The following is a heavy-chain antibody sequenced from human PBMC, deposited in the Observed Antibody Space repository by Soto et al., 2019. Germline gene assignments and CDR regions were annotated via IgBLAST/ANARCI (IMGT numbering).Heavy chain of an antibody. CDR2: ISSSSSYI. CDR3: AREHGLSSYAFDI. V-gene: IGHV3-21*01. D-gene: IGHD2-15*01. Sequence: EVQLVESGGGLVKPGGSLRLSCAASGFTFSSYSMNWVRQAPGKGLEWVSSISSSSSYIYYADSVKGRFTISRDNAKNSLYRQMNSLRAEDTAVYYCAREHGLSSYAFDIWGQGTMVTVSS. CDR1: GFTFSSYS. J-gene: IGHJ3*02.